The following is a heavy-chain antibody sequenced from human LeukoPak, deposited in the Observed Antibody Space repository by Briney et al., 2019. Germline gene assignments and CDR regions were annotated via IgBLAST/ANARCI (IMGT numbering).Heavy chain of an antibody. CDR2: IYSTGHT. J-gene: IGHJ4*02. D-gene: IGHD5-24*01. CDR3: ARDGYNENEYYFDY. V-gene: IGHV4-4*07. Sequence: SETLSLTCTVSGGSIVNYNWNWIRQPAGKGLEWIGRIYSTGHTNYNPSLKSRLMMSVDTSKNQVSLNLSSVTAADTAVYYCARDGYNENEYYFDYWGQGTLVTVSS. CDR1: GGSIVNYN.